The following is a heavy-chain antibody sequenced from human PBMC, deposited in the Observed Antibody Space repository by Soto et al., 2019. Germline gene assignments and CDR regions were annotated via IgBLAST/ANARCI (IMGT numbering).Heavy chain of an antibody. CDR3: AKDGTGTTRFNWFDP. Sequence: EVQLLESGGGLVQPGGSLRLSCAASGFTFSSYAMSWVRQAPGKGREWVSAISGSGGSTYYADSVKGRFTISRDNSKNTLYLQMNSLRAEDTAVYYCAKDGTGTTRFNWFDPWGQGTLVTVSS. CDR2: ISGSGGST. CDR1: GFTFSSYA. J-gene: IGHJ5*02. V-gene: IGHV3-23*01. D-gene: IGHD1-7*01.